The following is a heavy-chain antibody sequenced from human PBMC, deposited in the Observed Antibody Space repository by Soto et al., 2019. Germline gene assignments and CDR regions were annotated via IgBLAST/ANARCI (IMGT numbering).Heavy chain of an antibody. CDR1: GYTFASYA. J-gene: IGHJ6*02. CDR3: ARAYSSGWGWGYYYYGMDV. D-gene: IGHD6-19*01. V-gene: IGHV1-3*01. CDR2: INAGNGNT. Sequence: ASVKVSCTASGYTFASYAMHWVRQAPGQRLEWMGWINAGNGNTKYSQKFQGRVTITRDTSASTAYMELSSLRSEDTAVYYCARAYSSGWGWGYYYYGMDVWGQGTTVTVSS.